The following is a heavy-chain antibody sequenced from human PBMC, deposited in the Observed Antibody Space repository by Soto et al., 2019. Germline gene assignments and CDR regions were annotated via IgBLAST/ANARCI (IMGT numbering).Heavy chain of an antibody. V-gene: IGHV4-4*02. CDR1: GGSISSNNW. Sequence: QVQLQESGPGLVKPSGTLSLTCAVSGGSISSNNWWSWVRQAPGPGLEWIGDIFHSGSTNYNPSLKSRVNISVDKSKKQFSLKLSSVTAADTAMYDLARLFCTSSSCLTPCWFDPWGQGTLVTVSS. J-gene: IGHJ5*02. CDR2: IFHSGST. D-gene: IGHD2-8*01. CDR3: ARLFCTSSSCLTPCWFDP.